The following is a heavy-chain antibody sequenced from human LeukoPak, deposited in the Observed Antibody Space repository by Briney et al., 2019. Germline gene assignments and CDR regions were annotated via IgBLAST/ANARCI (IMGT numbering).Heavy chain of an antibody. J-gene: IGHJ4*02. CDR2: INHSGST. CDR3: ARGHSNYLY. Sequence: PSETLSLTCTVSGGSISSSSYYWSWIRQPPGKGLEWIGEINHSGSTNYNPSLKSRVTISVDTSKNQFSLKLSSVTAADTAVYYCARGHSNYLYWGQGTLVTVSS. CDR1: GGSISSSSYY. V-gene: IGHV4-39*07. D-gene: IGHD4-11*01.